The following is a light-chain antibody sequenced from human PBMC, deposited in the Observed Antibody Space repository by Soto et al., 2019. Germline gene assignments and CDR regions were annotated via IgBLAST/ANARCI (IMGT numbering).Light chain of an antibody. CDR2: GAS. Sequence: EIVLTQSPGTLSLSPGERATLSCRASQSVSSSYLAWYQQKPGQAPRLLMYGASSRATGIPDRFSGSGSGTDFTLTISRLEPEDFAVYYCHQYNNTPWTFGQGTKVDIK. CDR3: HQYNNTPWT. V-gene: IGKV3-20*01. CDR1: QSVSSSY. J-gene: IGKJ1*01.